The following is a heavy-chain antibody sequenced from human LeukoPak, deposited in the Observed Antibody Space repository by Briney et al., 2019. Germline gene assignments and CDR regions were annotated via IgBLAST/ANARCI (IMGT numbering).Heavy chain of an antibody. J-gene: IGHJ4*02. V-gene: IGHV3-30-3*01. CDR2: ISYDGSNK. Sequence: PGGSLRLSCAASGFTFSSYAMHWVRQAPGKGLEWVAVISYDGSNKYYADSVKGRFTISRDNSKNTLYLQMNSLRAGDTAVYYCASPSGSTGYWGQGTLVTVSS. CDR1: GFTFSSYA. CDR3: ASPSGSTGY. D-gene: IGHD1-26*01.